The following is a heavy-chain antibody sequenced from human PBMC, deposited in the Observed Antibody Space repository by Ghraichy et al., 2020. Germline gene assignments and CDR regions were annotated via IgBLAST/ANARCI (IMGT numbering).Heavy chain of an antibody. CDR1: GGTFSSYT. V-gene: IGHV1-69*02. D-gene: IGHD5-24*01. Sequence: SVKVSCKASGGTFSSYTISWVRQAPGQGLEWMGRIIPILGIANYAQKFQGRVTITADKSTSTAYMELSSLRSEDTAVYYCARARGGEMATIPLDAFDIWGQGTMVTVSS. J-gene: IGHJ3*02. CDR3: ARARGGEMATIPLDAFDI. CDR2: IIPILGIA.